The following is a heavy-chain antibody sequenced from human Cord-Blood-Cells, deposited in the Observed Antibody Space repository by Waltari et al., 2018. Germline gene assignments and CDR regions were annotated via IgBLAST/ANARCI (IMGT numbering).Heavy chain of an antibody. CDR3: ARSKDYYGSGSYFDY. CDR1: GYTFTGYY. D-gene: IGHD3-10*01. V-gene: IGHV1-2*02. CDR2: INPNSGGT. J-gene: IGHJ4*02. Sequence: QVQLVQSGAEVKKPGASVKVSCKASGYTFTGYYMHWVRQAPGQGLEWMGWINPNSGGTNYAQKLQGRVTMTRDTPISTAYMELSRLRSDDTAVYYCARSKDYYGSGSYFDYWGQGTLVTVSS.